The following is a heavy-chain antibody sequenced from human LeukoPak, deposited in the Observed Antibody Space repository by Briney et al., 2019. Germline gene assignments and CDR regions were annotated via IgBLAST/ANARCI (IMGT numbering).Heavy chain of an antibody. Sequence: PSETLSLTCTVSGGFISSSSYYWGWIRQPPGKGLEWIGSIYYSGSTYYNPSLKSRVTISVDTSKNQFSLKLSSVTAADTAVYYCARRLGYDSSGYYYENWFDPWGQGTLVTVSS. CDR2: IYYSGST. V-gene: IGHV4-39*01. D-gene: IGHD3-22*01. CDR3: ARRLGYDSSGYYYENWFDP. CDR1: GGFISSSSYY. J-gene: IGHJ5*02.